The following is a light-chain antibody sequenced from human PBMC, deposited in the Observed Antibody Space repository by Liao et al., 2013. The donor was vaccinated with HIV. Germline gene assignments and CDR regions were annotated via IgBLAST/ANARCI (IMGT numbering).Light chain of an antibody. Sequence: YVLTQPPSVSVAPGQTAVITCVGNNIGSRGVHWYQQRPGQAPVLVIYQDSKRPSGIPERFSGSNSGNTATLTISGTQAMDEADYYCQAWDSSTFWVFGTGTKVTVL. V-gene: IGLV3-21*01. CDR1: NIGSRG. CDR3: QAWDSSTFWV. J-gene: IGLJ1*01. CDR2: QDS.